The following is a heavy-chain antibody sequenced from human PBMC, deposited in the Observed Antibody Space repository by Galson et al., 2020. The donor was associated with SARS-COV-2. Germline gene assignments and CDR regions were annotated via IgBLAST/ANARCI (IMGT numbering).Heavy chain of an antibody. CDR1: GGSISGFY. J-gene: IGHJ2*01. CDR3: ARSVNYYDGSGYYLNWYFDL. Sequence: SETLSLTCTVSGGSISGFYWSWIRQPPGKGLEWIGYIYYSGGTNYNPSLKSRVTISVDMSKNQFSLKLSSLTAADTAVYYCARSVNYYDGSGYYLNWYFDLWGRGTLVTVSS. D-gene: IGHD3-22*01. CDR2: IYYSGGT. V-gene: IGHV4-59*01.